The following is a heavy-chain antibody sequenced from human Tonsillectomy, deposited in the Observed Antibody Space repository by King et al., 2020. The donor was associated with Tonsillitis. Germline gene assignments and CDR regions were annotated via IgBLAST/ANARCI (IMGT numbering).Heavy chain of an antibody. Sequence: QLQESGPGLVKPSETLSLTCTVSGGSISSTIYYWGWIRQPPGKGLEWIGSIYYSGSTYYNPSLKSGVTISVDTSKNQFSLKLSSVTAADTAVYYCARQRFTCGGSPPYYYGMDVWGQGTTVTVSS. CDR2: IYYSGST. CDR3: ARQRFTCGGSPPYYYGMDV. J-gene: IGHJ6*02. D-gene: IGHD2-15*01. V-gene: IGHV4-39*01. CDR1: GGSISSTIYY.